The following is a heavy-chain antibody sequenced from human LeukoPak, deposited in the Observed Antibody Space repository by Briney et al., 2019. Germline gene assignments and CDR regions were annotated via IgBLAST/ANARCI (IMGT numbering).Heavy chain of an antibody. CDR3: ARDLDFSPYNWFDP. CDR1: GGALSGYY. Sequence: SETLSLTCTVSGGALSGYYWSSIRRPAGTRLEWSGLFDTSGSTNYNPSLKTRVTMSVDTSKNQFSLKVTSVTAADTAVYYCARDLDFSPYNWFDPWGQGTLVTVSS. CDR2: FDTSGST. V-gene: IGHV4-4*07. D-gene: IGHD3-9*01. J-gene: IGHJ5*02.